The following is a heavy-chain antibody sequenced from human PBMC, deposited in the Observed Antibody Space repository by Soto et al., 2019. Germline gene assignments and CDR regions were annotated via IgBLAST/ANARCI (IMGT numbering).Heavy chain of an antibody. CDR2: IYYSGST. Sequence: PSETLSLTCTVSGGSISSGGYYWSWIRQHPGKGLEWIGYIYYSGSTYYNPSLKSRVTISVDTSKNQFSLKLSSVTAADTAVYYCARDKSETWHHYGMDVWGQGTTVTVSS. CDR1: GGSISSGGYY. V-gene: IGHV4-31*03. J-gene: IGHJ6*02. D-gene: IGHD3-3*01. CDR3: ARDKSETWHHYGMDV.